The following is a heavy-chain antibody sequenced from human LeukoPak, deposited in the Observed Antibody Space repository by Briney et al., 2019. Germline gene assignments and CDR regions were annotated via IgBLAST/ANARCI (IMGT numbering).Heavy chain of an antibody. J-gene: IGHJ3*02. CDR3: ARDGSSWYSAFDI. CDR2: IYTSGST. D-gene: IGHD6-13*01. V-gene: IGHV4-61*02. CDR1: GGSISSGSYY. Sequence: SETLSLTCTVSGGSISSGSYYWSWIRQPAGKGLEWIGRIYTSGSTNYNPSLKSRVTISVDTSKNQFSLKLSSVTAADTAMYYCARDGSSWYSAFDIWGQGTMVTVSS.